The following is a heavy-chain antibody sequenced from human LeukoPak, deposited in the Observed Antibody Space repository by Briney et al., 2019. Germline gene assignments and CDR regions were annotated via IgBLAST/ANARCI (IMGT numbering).Heavy chain of an antibody. CDR3: ARHDPRMVAATLGAFDL. J-gene: IGHJ3*01. CDR1: GGSISSNGYY. V-gene: IGHV4-39*01. CDR2: ISYSGTT. Sequence: PSETLSLTCTVSGGSISSNGYYWGWIRHPPGKELEWIGTISYSGTTYYNPSLKSRVTISVDTSKNQFSLKLNSVTAPDTAVYYCARHDPRMVAATLGAFDLWGQGTMVTVSS. D-gene: IGHD2-15*01.